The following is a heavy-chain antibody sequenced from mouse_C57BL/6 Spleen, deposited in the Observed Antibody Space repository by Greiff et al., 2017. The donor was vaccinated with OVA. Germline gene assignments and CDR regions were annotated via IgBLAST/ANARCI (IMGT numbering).Heavy chain of an antibody. Sequence: EVQLVESGGGLVQPGGSLSLSCAASGFTFTDYYMSWVRQPPGKALEWLGFIRNKANGYTTEYSASVKGRFTISRDNSQSILYLQMNALRAEDSATYYCARYYDYDGPLAYWGQGTLVTVSA. J-gene: IGHJ3*01. CDR1: GFTFTDYY. CDR2: IRNKANGYTT. V-gene: IGHV7-3*01. CDR3: ARYYDYDGPLAY. D-gene: IGHD2-4*01.